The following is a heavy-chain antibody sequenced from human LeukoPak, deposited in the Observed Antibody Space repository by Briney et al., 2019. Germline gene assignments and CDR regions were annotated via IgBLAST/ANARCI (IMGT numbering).Heavy chain of an antibody. V-gene: IGHV3-7*03. CDR1: GFSFSSYW. D-gene: IGHD6-6*01. CDR3: ARGELVPNY. CDR2: IKQDGSEK. Sequence: PGGSLRLSCAASGFSFSSYWMSWVRQAPGEGLEWVANIKQDGSEKYYVDSVKGRFTISRDNAKNSLFLQMNSLRAEDTAVYYGARGELVPNYWGQGTLVTVSS. J-gene: IGHJ4*02.